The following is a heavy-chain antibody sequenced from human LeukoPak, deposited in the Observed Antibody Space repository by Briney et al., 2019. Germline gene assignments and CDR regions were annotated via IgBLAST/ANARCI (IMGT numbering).Heavy chain of an antibody. CDR3: ARVMAWIQNDAFDI. V-gene: IGHV1-2*02. CDR2: INPNSGGT. J-gene: IGHJ3*02. D-gene: IGHD5-18*01. CDR1: GYTFTGYY. Sequence: ASVKVSCKASGYTFTGYYMHWVRQAPGQGLEWMGWINPNSGGTNYAQKLQGRVTMTTDTSTSTAYMELRSLRSDDTAVYYCARVMAWIQNDAFDIWGQGTMVTVSS.